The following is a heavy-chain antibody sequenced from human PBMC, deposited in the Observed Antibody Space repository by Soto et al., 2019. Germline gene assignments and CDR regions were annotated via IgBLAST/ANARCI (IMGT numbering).Heavy chain of an antibody. CDR1: GGSISSYY. CDR2: IYYTGST. J-gene: IGHJ2*01. CDR3: ATFNWYFDL. V-gene: IGHV4-59*01. Sequence: QVQLQESGPGLVKPSETLSLTCTVSGGSISSYYWSWIRQPPGKGLEWIGYIYYTGSTNYNPSLKSRVTISVGTSKNQFSLQLSSVTAADTAVYYCATFNWYFDLWGRGTLVTVSS.